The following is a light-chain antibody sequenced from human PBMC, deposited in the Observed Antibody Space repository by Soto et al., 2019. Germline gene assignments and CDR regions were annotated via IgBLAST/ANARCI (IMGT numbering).Light chain of an antibody. V-gene: IGLV2-14*03. CDR1: SSDVGGFNY. CDR3: SSYTTSTTLEVV. J-gene: IGLJ2*01. CDR2: DVN. Sequence: QSALTQPASVSGSPGQSITISCTGTSSDVGGFNYVSWYQQHPGKAPKLMIYDVNNRPSGVSDRFSGSKSGDTASLSISGLQAEDEADYYCSSYTTSTTLEVVFGGGTKVTVL.